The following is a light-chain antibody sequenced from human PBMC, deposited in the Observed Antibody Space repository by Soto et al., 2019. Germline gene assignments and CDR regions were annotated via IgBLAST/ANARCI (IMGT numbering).Light chain of an antibody. CDR2: AAS. J-gene: IGKJ3*01. CDR1: QSVTNNF. CDR3: QQYGTPLFT. Sequence: IVLTQSPGTLSLSPGERATLSCGASQSVTNNFLAWYQQKPGQAPRLLIHAASSRATGVPDRFSGSGSGTDFTLTISRLEPGDFAVYYCQQYGTPLFTFGPGTKVDI. V-gene: IGKV3-20*01.